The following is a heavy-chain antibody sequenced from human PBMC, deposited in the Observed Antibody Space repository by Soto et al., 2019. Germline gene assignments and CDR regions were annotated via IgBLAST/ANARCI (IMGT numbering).Heavy chain of an antibody. V-gene: IGHV3-11*06. CDR3: ATDDSSVLEYFDY. Sequence: QVQLVESGGGLVKPGGSLRLSCAASGFTFSDHYMGWIRQAPGKGLEWVSYISSSTFYTNYADSVKGRFTISRDNAKNSLYLQMNSLRAEDTAVYYCATDDSSVLEYFDYWGQGILVTVSS. CDR2: ISSSTFYT. J-gene: IGHJ4*02. D-gene: IGHD3-22*01. CDR1: GFTFSDHY.